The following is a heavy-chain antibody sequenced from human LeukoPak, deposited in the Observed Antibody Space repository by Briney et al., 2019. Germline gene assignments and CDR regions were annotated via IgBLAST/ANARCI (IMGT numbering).Heavy chain of an antibody. J-gene: IGHJ6*02. CDR1: GFAFSSYS. Sequence: GGSLRLSCAASGFAFSSYSMNWVRQAPGKGLEWVSSISSSSSYIYYADSVKGRFTISRDNAKNSLYLQMNSLRAEDTAVYYCARDAETYTYYYYGMDVWGQGTTVTVSS. V-gene: IGHV3-21*01. CDR2: ISSSSSYI. D-gene: IGHD1-14*01. CDR3: ARDAETYTYYYYGMDV.